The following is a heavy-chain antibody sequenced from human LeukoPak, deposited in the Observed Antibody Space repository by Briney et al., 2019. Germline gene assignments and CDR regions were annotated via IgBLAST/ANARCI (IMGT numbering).Heavy chain of an antibody. CDR3: ARNMVATGLHYFDY. CDR2: ISAYNGNT. CDR1: GYTFTSYA. D-gene: IGHD5-12*01. V-gene: IGHV1-18*01. J-gene: IGHJ4*02. Sequence: ASVKVSCKASGYTFTSYAMHWVRQAPGQRLEWMGWISAYNGNTNYAQKLQGRVTMTTDTSTSTAYMELRSLRSDDTAVYYCARNMVATGLHYFDYWGQGTLVTVSS.